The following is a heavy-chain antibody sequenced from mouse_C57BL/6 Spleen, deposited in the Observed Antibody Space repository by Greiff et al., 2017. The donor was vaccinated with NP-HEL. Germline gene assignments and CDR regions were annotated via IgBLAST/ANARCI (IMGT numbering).Heavy chain of an antibody. CDR3: ARGGYSALYAMDY. D-gene: IGHD2-3*01. CDR1: GYAFSSSW. J-gene: IGHJ4*01. Sequence: VQLQQSGPELVKPGASVKLSCKASGYAFSSSWMNWVKPRPGQGLEWIGRISPGAGDTNYNGKCKGKATLTADKSSSTAYMQRSSLPSEDSAVYCCARGGYSALYAMDYWGQGTSVTVSS. CDR2: ISPGAGDT. V-gene: IGHV1-82*01.